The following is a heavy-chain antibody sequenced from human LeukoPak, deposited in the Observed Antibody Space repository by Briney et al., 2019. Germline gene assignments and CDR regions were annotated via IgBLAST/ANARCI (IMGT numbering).Heavy chain of an antibody. CDR2: INHGGST. D-gene: IGHD2-2*01. V-gene: IGHV4-34*01. CDR1: GGSFSAYY. Sequence: SETLSLTCAVNGGSFSAYYWNWIRQPPGKGLEWIGEINHGGSTNYNPSLKSRVTISVDTSKNQFSLKLSSVTAADTAVYYCARLRRYCSNTSCPKTLDVWSKGTTVTVSS. J-gene: IGHJ6*04. CDR3: ARLRRYCSNTSCPKTLDV.